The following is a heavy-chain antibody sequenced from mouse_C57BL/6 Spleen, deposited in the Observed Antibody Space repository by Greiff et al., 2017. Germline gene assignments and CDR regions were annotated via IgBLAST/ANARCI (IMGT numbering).Heavy chain of an antibody. V-gene: IGHV1-82*01. CDR2: IYPGDGDT. CDR3: ASTVVADYYFDY. CDR1: GYAFSSSW. Sequence: QVHVKQSGPELVKPGASVKISCKASGYAFSSSWMNWVKQRPGKGLEWIGRIYPGDGDTNYNGKFKGKATLTADKSSSTAYMQLSSLTSEDSAVYFCASTVVADYYFDYWGQGTTLTVSS. D-gene: IGHD1-1*01. J-gene: IGHJ2*01.